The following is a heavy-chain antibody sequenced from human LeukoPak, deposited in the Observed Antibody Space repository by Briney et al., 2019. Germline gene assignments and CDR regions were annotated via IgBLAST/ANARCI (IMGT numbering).Heavy chain of an antibody. CDR1: GGSITGYY. J-gene: IGHJ5*02. V-gene: IGHV4-59*08. CDR3: TKLSDCGADCYHRPHWFDP. Sequence: SETLSLTCTVSGGSITGYYWAWIRQPPGKRLEWIGYVHSSGGTKYSPSLKSRVTVSIDMSKNQFSLNLRSVTAADSAAYYCTKLSDCGADCYHRPHWFDPWGQGSLVTVSS. CDR2: VHSSGGT. D-gene: IGHD2-21*02.